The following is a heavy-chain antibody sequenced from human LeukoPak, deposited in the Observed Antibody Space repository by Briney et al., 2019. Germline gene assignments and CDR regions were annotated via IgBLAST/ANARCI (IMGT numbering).Heavy chain of an antibody. J-gene: IGHJ6*02. Sequence: PGGSLKLSCAASGFTFSGSTMHWVRQASGKGLEWVGRIRSKANNYATAYATSVKGRFTLSRDDSKNTAHLQMNSLKTEDTAVYYCIRGAASGSYYGFDVWGQGATVTVSS. CDR1: GFTFSGST. CDR2: IRSKANNYAT. V-gene: IGHV3-73*01. D-gene: IGHD1-26*01. CDR3: IRGAASGSYYGFDV.